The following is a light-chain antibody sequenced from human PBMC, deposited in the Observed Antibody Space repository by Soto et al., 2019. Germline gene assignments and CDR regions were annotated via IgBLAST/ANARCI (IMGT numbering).Light chain of an antibody. J-gene: IGLJ2*01. CDR1: SSDVGSYNY. CDR2: DVS. V-gene: IGLV2-14*01. CDR3: SSYISSSTSVV. Sequence: QSALTQPASVSGSPGQSITISCTGTSSDVGSYNYVSWYQQHPGKAPKLMIYDVSNRPSGVSDRFSGSKSGNTASLTISGLQAEDEADYYCSSYISSSTSVVFGGRTKLTVL.